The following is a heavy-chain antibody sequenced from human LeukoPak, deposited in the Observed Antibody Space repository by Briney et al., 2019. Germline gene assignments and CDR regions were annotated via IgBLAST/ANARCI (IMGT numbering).Heavy chain of an antibody. Sequence: SETLSLTCTVSGGSMRSYHWSWIRQPAGEGLEWTGYIYYSGSTYYNPSLKSRVTISVDTSKNQFSLKLGSVTAADTAIYYCARHYIAAGGGDAFDIWGQGTMVIVSS. D-gene: IGHD6-13*01. V-gene: IGHV4-59*08. CDR1: GGSMRSYH. CDR2: IYYSGST. J-gene: IGHJ3*02. CDR3: ARHYIAAGGGDAFDI.